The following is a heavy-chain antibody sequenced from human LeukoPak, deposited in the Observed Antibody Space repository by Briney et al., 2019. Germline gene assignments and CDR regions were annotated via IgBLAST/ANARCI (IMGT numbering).Heavy chain of an antibody. CDR1: GFNVDDYA. J-gene: IGHJ5*01. CDR3: AKGVRSGTYYNCFDS. V-gene: IGHV3-43*02. Sequence: GGSLRLSCVASGFNVDDYALHWVRQAPGKGLEWISLINGDGKTTHYANSVKGRFTISRDNSENSLYLRMSSLRSEDTALYYCAKGVRSGTYYNCFDSWGQGTLVTVSS. D-gene: IGHD1-26*01. CDR2: INGDGKTT.